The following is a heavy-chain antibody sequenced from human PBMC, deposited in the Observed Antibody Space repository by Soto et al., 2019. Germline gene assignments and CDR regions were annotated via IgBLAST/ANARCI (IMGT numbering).Heavy chain of an antibody. Sequence: GGSLRLSCAASGFTFSSYGMHWVRQAPGKGLEWVAVISYDGSNKYYADSVKGRFTISRDNSKNTLYLQMNSLRAEDTAVYYCAKDRGVATIIDYWGQGTLVTVSS. D-gene: IGHD5-12*01. CDR1: GFTFSSYG. J-gene: IGHJ4*02. CDR3: AKDRGVATIIDY. V-gene: IGHV3-30*18. CDR2: ISYDGSNK.